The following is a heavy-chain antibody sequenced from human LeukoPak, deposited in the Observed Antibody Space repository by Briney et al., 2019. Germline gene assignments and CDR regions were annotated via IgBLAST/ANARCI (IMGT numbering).Heavy chain of an antibody. V-gene: IGHV4-39*01. CDR1: GGSISSSSYY. CDR3: ARRGYSYDYYYYMDV. CDR2: IYYSGST. Sequence: SETLSLTCTVSGGSISSSSYYWGWIRQPPGKGLEWIGSIYYSGSTYYNPSLKSRATISVDTSKNQFSLKLSSVTAADTAVYYCARRGYSYDYYYYMDVWGKGTTVTVSS. J-gene: IGHJ6*03. D-gene: IGHD5-18*01.